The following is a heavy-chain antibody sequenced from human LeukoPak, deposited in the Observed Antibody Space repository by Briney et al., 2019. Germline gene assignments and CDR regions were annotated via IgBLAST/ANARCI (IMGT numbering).Heavy chain of an antibody. V-gene: IGHV3-23*01. Sequence: PGGPLRLSCAASGFTFSSYAMSWVRQAPGKGLEWVSAISGSGGSTYYADSVKGRFTISRDNSKNTLYLQMNSLRAEDTAVYYCAKDLRGGETTVTTSGPSDYWGQGTLVTVSS. D-gene: IGHD4-17*01. CDR3: AKDLRGGETTVTTSGPSDY. J-gene: IGHJ4*02. CDR2: ISGSGGST. CDR1: GFTFSSYA.